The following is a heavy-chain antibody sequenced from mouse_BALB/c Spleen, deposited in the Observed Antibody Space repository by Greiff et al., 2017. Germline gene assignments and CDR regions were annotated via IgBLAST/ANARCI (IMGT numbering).Heavy chain of an antibody. J-gene: IGHJ2*01. Sequence: VQLKESGPELVKPGASVKISCKASGYSFTGYFMNWVKQSHGKSLEWIGRINPYNGDTFYNQKFKGKATLTVDKSSSTAHMELLSLTSEDSAVYYCCYYGSSYPYYFDYWGQGTTLTVSS. V-gene: IGHV1-37*01. CDR3: CYYGSSYPYYFDY. CDR2: INPYNGDT. CDR1: GYSFTGYF. D-gene: IGHD1-1*01.